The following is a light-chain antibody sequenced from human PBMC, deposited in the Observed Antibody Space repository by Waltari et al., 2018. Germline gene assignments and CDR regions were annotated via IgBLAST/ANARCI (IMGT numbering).Light chain of an antibody. V-gene: IGKV1-39*01. CDR2: TAS. J-gene: IGKJ2*01. Sequence: DIQMTQSPSSLSASVGDRVTITSRTGQSIGTYLRCYQHKPGEAPKHLIYTASTLQSGFPSRFRGSGSGTDFTLTLSSLQPEDFATYYCQQTYSSPTFGQGTKLEIK. CDR3: QQTYSSPT. CDR1: QSIGTY.